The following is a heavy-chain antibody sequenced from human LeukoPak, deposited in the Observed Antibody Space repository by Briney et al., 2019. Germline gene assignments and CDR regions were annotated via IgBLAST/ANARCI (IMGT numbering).Heavy chain of an antibody. Sequence: GGSLRLSCAASGFSFSSFSMNWVRQAPGKGLEWVSSISGSSSYIYYADSVKGRFSISRDNAKNSLYLQMNSLRAEDTAVYYCARGLLGWELHYFDYWGQGTLVTVSS. CDR3: ARGLLGWELHYFDY. D-gene: IGHD1-26*01. V-gene: IGHV3-21*01. CDR1: GFSFSSFS. CDR2: ISGSSSYI. J-gene: IGHJ4*02.